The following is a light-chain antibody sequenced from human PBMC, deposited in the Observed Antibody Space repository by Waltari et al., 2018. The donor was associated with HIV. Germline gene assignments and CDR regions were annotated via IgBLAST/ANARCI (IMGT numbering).Light chain of an antibody. Sequence: IVMTPPPGTLSVSPGERATLSCRASQSVGSNLAWYQQKPGQAPRLLLYGASSRAAGIPARFSGSGSGTDFTLTISGLQSEDFAVYVCQQYSDWPPLTFGGGTKVEIK. CDR1: QSVGSN. CDR2: GAS. CDR3: QQYSDWPPLT. J-gene: IGKJ4*01. V-gene: IGKV3D-15*01.